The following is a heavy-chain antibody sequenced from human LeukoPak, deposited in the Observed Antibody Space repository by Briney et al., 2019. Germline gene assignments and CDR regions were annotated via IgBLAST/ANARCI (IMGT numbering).Heavy chain of an antibody. V-gene: IGHV4-39*07. D-gene: IGHD3-16*01. Sequence: SETLSLTCTVSGGSISSSSYYWGWIRQPPGKGLEWIGEINHSGSTNYNPSLKSRVTISVDTSKNQFSLKLSSVTAADTAVYYCARGWAYWVYWGQGTLVTVSS. CDR2: INHSGST. CDR1: GGSISSSSYY. J-gene: IGHJ4*02. CDR3: ARGWAYWVY.